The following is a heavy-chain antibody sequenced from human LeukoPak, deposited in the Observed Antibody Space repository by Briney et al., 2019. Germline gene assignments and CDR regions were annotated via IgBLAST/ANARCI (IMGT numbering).Heavy chain of an antibody. V-gene: IGHV3-7*04. CDR3: AGGNGWLITN. Sequence: GGSLRLSCAAAGFPFSDSWMNWVSQAPGKGPEWVAIIKQDGSEKFYVDSVKGRFTISRDNAKNSLDLQMSSLRAEDTAVYDCAGGNGWLITNWGQGTTVIVSS. CDR1: GFPFSDSW. CDR2: IKQDGSEK. D-gene: IGHD1-14*01. J-gene: IGHJ4*02.